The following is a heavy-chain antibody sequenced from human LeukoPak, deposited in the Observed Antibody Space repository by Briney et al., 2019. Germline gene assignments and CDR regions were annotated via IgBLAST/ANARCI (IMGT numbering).Heavy chain of an antibody. D-gene: IGHD3-10*01. CDR3: ARGELRTYFDY. CDR2: INHSGST. CDR1: GGSISSGGYY. Sequence: PSETLSLTCTVSGGSISSGGYYWSWIRQPPGKGLEWIGEINHSGSTNHNPSLKSRVTISVDTSKNQFSLKLSSVTAADTAVYYCARGELRTYFDYWGQGTLVTVSS. V-gene: IGHV4-39*07. J-gene: IGHJ4*02.